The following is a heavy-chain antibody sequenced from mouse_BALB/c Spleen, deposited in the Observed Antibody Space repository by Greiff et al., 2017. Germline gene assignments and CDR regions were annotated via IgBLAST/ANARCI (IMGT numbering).Heavy chain of an antibody. CDR1: GYTFTSYT. J-gene: IGHJ4*01. CDR2: INPSSGYT. CDR3: ARSVIYYGYHYYAMDY. Sequence: VQLQQSGAELARPGASVKMSCKASGYTFTSYTMHWVKQRPGQGLEWIGYINPSSGYTNYNQKFKDKATLTADKSSSTAYMQLSSLTSEDSAVYYCARSVIYYGYHYYAMDYWGQGTSVTVSS. D-gene: IGHD2-2*01. V-gene: IGHV1-4*01.